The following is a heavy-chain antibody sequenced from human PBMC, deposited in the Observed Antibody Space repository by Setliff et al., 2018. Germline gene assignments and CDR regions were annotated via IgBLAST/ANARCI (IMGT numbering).Heavy chain of an antibody. CDR2: IVQSSDV. D-gene: IGHD1-20*01. Sequence: PGESLKISCATSGFTLRDYSLVWVRQAPGKGLEWVSGIVQSSDVVYADSVKGRFIMSRDNSRNTISLQINDLRVEDTATYYCAKDRVPDGIWEFDSWGQGLLVTVSS. V-gene: IGHV3-53*01. CDR1: GFTLRDYS. CDR3: AKDRVPDGIWEFDS. J-gene: IGHJ4*02.